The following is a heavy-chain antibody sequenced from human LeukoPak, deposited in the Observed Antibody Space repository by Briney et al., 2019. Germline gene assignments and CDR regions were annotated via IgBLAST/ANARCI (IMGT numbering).Heavy chain of an antibody. Sequence: GASVKVSCKASGYTFTGYYMHWVRQAPGQGLEWMGWINPNSGGTNYAQKFQGRVTMTRDTSISTAYMELSRLRSDDTAVYYCARVGCSGCYDAFDIWGQGTMVTVSS. J-gene: IGHJ3*02. D-gene: IGHD2-15*01. CDR2: INPNSGGT. CDR3: ARVGCSGCYDAFDI. V-gene: IGHV1-2*02. CDR1: GYTFTGYY.